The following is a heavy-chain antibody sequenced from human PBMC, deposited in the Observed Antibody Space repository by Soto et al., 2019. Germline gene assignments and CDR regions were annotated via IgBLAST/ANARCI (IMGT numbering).Heavy chain of an antibody. CDR2: INHSGST. J-gene: IGHJ4*02. Sequence: PSETLSLTCAVYGGSFSGYYWSWIRQPPGKGLEWIGEINHSGSTNYNPSLKSRVTISVDTSKNQFSLKLSSVTAADTAVYYCARSLEDYDILTGYQYYFDYWGQGTLVT. CDR1: GGSFSGYY. V-gene: IGHV4-34*01. CDR3: ARSLEDYDILTGYQYYFDY. D-gene: IGHD3-9*01.